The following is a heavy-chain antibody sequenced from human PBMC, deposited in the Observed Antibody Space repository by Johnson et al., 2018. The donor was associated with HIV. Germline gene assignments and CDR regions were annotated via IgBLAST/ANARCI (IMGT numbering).Heavy chain of an antibody. CDR2: ISYDGSNK. CDR3: ASPRAVAGGGAFDI. CDR1: GFTFSSYA. V-gene: IGHV3-30*04. Sequence: QMQLVESGGGVVQPGRSQRLSCAASGFTFSSYAMHWVRQAPGKGLEWVAVISYDGSNKYYADSVKGRFTISRDNSKNTLYLQMNSLRAEDTAVYYCASPRAVAGGGAFDIWGQGTMVTVSS. D-gene: IGHD6-19*01. J-gene: IGHJ3*02.